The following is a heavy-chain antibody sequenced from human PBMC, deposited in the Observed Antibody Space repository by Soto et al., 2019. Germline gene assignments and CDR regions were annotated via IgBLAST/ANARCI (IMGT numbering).Heavy chain of an antibody. D-gene: IGHD2-15*01. J-gene: IGHJ6*02. CDR2: IYYTEKT. Sequence: SETLSITCTVSGSSISSYYWSWIQQPPGKGLDWIGYIYYTEKTNYNPSLKSRVTISVDTSKNQFSLKLRSVTAADTGVYFCARARFQLLHPYYYGMDVWGQGTAVTVSS. V-gene: IGHV4-59*01. CDR3: ARARFQLLHPYYYGMDV. CDR1: GSSISSYY.